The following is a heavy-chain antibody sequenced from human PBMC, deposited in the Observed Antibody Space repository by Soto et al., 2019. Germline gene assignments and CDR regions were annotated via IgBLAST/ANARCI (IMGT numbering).Heavy chain of an antibody. CDR3: ARIVYDSSGYNRYFDY. CDR2: INAGYGNT. CDR1: GYTFSSYA. V-gene: IGHV1-3*05. D-gene: IGHD3-22*01. J-gene: IGHJ4*02. Sequence: QVQLVQSGAEEKKPGASVRVSCTASGYTFSSYAIHWVRQAPGQRLEWMGWINAGYGNTKYSQKFQGRLTITRDTSASTVYMELSSLRSEDTAVYYCARIVYDSSGYNRYFDYWGQGTLVTVSS.